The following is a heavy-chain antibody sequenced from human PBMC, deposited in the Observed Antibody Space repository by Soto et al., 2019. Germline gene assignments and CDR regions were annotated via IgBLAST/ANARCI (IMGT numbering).Heavy chain of an antibody. J-gene: IGHJ4*02. CDR2: IIGSGGST. CDR1: GFTFSSYA. CDR3: AKDSGSSSWYVGIDY. Sequence: EVQLLESGGGLVQPGGSLRLSCAASGFTFSSYAMSWVRQAPGKGLEWVSAIIGSGGSTYYADSVKGRFTIPRVNSQNTLDLQMTSLRAEDTAVYYCAKDSGSSSWYVGIDYWGQGTLVTVSS. D-gene: IGHD6-13*01. V-gene: IGHV3-23*01.